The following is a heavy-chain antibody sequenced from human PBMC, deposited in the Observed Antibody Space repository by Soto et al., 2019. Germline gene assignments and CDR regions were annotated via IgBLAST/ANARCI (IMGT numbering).Heavy chain of an antibody. V-gene: IGHV3-74*01. CDR3: VREVIAVLGSIRWFDP. Sequence: GGSLRLSCAVSGVTFRDYWMHWVRQVPGKGLLWVSRIGPDGTSTKYADSVKGRFTISRSNPENTLYLQMNSLRAEDTGVYCCVREVIAVLGSIRWFDPWGRGTLVTVSS. D-gene: IGHD6-19*01. CDR2: IGPDGTST. CDR1: GVTFRDYW. J-gene: IGHJ5*02.